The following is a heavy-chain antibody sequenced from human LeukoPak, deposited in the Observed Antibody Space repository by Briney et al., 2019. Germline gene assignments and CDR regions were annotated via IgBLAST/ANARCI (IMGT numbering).Heavy chain of an antibody. CDR2: IYTSGST. D-gene: IGHD3-3*01. V-gene: IGHV4-61*02. J-gene: IGHJ5*02. CDR3: ARDLAIFPYNWFDP. CDR1: GGSISTGSYY. Sequence: SQTLSLTCTVSGGSISTGSYYWSWIRQPAGKGLEWIGRIYTSGSTIYNPSLKSRVTISTDTSNNQFSLKLSSVTAADTAVYYCARDLAIFPYNWFDPWGQGTLVTVSS.